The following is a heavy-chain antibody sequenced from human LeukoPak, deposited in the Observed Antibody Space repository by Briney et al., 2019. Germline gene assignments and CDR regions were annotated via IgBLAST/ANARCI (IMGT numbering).Heavy chain of an antibody. CDR3: AREIAVAAQVPAY. Sequence: GGSLRLSCAASGFTFSSYAMHWVRQAPGKGLEWVAVISYDGSNKYYADSVKGRFTISRDNSKNTLYLQMNSPRAEDMAVYYCAREIAVAAQVPAYWGQGTLVTVSS. CDR2: ISYDGSNK. CDR1: GFTFSSYA. V-gene: IGHV3-30-3*01. D-gene: IGHD6-19*01. J-gene: IGHJ4*02.